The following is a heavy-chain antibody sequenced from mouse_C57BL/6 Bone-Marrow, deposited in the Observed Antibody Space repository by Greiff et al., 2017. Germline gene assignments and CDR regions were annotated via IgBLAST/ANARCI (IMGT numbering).Heavy chain of an antibody. CDR1: GYSITSCYY. D-gene: IGHD2-5*01. J-gene: IGHJ4*01. CDR2: ISYDGSN. CDR3: ASLVRAYAMDY. Sequence: EVKLMESGPGLVKPSPSLSLTCSVTGYSITSCYYWNWIRQFTGNKLEWMGYISYDGSNNYNPSLKNRISITRDKSKNQFFLKLNSVTTEDTAIYYCASLVRAYAMDYWGQGTSVTVSS. V-gene: IGHV3-6*01.